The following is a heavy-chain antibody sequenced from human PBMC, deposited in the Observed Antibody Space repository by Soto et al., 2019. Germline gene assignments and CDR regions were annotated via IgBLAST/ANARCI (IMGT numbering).Heavy chain of an antibody. CDR1: GFTFSDYY. CDR2: TRNKANRHTT. D-gene: IGHD6-13*01. CDR3: VRATTDGICWYGGDF. Sequence: EVQLVESGGGLVQPGGSLRLSCAASGFTFSDYYMDWVRQAPGKGLEWVGRTRNKANRHTTEYAASVKGRFTISRDDSKNLLNLQMNSLKTEDTAVYYCVRATTDGICWYGGDFWGQGTLVTVSS. J-gene: IGHJ4*02. V-gene: IGHV3-72*01.